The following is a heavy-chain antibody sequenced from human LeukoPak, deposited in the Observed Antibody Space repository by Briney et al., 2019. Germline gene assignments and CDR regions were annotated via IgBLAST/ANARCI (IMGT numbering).Heavy chain of an antibody. J-gene: IGHJ4*02. CDR2: ISAYNGNT. D-gene: IGHD3-10*01. CDR3: ARVGSGSLNYFDY. Sequence: ASVKVSCKASGYTFTSYGISWVRQAPGQGVEWMGWISAYNGNTNYAQKLQGRVTMTTDTYRSTAYMELKSLRSDDPAVYYCARVGSGSLNYFDYWGQGTLVTVSS. V-gene: IGHV1-18*01. CDR1: GYTFTSYG.